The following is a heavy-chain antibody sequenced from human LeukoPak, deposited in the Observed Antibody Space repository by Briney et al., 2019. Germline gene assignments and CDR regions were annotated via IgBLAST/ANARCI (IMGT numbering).Heavy chain of an antibody. Sequence: SETLSLTCTVSGGSISSSSYYWGWIRQPPGKGLEWIGSIYYSGSTYYNPSLKSRVTISVDTSKNQFSLKLSSVTAADTAVYYCARGLVNYYGSGSYLGYWGQGTLVTVSS. CDR1: GGSISSSSYY. D-gene: IGHD3-10*01. CDR2: IYYSGST. V-gene: IGHV4-39*01. J-gene: IGHJ4*02. CDR3: ARGLVNYYGSGSYLGY.